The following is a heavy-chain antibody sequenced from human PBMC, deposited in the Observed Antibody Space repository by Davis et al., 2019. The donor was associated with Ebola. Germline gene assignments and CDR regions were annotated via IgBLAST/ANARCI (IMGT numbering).Heavy chain of an antibody. CDR3: ARGQFWSGYYMYYYYYGMDV. V-gene: IGHV3-21*04. CDR1: GFTVSSNY. D-gene: IGHD3-3*01. CDR2: ISTSSSYI. Sequence: GGSLRLSCAASGFTVSSNYMNWVRQAPGKGLEWVSSISTSSSYISYADSVRGRFTISRDDAKNSLYLQMNSLRAEDTAVYYCARGQFWSGYYMYYYYYGMDVWGQGTTVTVSS. J-gene: IGHJ6*02.